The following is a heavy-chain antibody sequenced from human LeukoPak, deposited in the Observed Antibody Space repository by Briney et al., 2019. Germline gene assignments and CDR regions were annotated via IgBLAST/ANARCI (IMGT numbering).Heavy chain of an antibody. V-gene: IGHV3-21*01. J-gene: IGHJ4*02. CDR3: ARDRPYDY. CDR2: ISGSSTYI. Sequence: GGSLRLSCAASGFTFSSYSMTWVRQAPGKGLEWVSFISGSSTYINYADAVKGRFTISRDNAKNSLCLQMNSLRAEDTAVYYCARDRPYDYWGQGTLVTVSS. CDR1: GFTFSSYS.